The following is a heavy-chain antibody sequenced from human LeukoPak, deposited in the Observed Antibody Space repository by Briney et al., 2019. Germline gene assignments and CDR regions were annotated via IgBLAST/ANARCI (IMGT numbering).Heavy chain of an antibody. CDR2: IYYRGST. J-gene: IGHJ5*02. Sequence: SETLSLTCTVSGGSVSSGSYYCSWIRQPPGNGLECNGYIYYRGSTNYNPSLKSRVTISVDTSKNQFSLKLSSVTAADTAVYYCASATYCSSTSCYGAAWFDPWGQGTLVTVSS. CDR1: GGSVSSGSYY. CDR3: ASATYCSSTSCYGAAWFDP. D-gene: IGHD2-2*01. V-gene: IGHV4-61*01.